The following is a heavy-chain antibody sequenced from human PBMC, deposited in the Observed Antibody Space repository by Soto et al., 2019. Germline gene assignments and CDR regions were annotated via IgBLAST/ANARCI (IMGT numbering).Heavy chain of an antibody. D-gene: IGHD5-12*01. Sequence: SGTLSLTCTVSGGSISSSRYAWGWIRQPPGKGLEWIGNMYYSGSTYYNPSLMSRVTISVDSSKNQFSLKLSSVTAADTAVYYCARGSGYEYYLDYWGQGTLVTAPQ. CDR1: GGSISSSRYA. CDR3: ARGSGYEYYLDY. V-gene: IGHV4-39*07. CDR2: MYYSGST. J-gene: IGHJ4*02.